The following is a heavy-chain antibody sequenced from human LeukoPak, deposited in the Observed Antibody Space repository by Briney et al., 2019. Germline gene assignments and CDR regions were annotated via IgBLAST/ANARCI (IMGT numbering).Heavy chain of an antibody. Sequence: SVKVSCKASGYTFTGYYMHWVRQAPGQGLEWMGGIIPIFGTANYAQKFQGRVTITADKSTSTAYMELSSLRSEDTAVYYCARPGSSYDFWSGCYQDAFDIWGQGTMVTVSS. V-gene: IGHV1-69*06. CDR2: IIPIFGTA. D-gene: IGHD3-3*01. J-gene: IGHJ3*02. CDR3: ARPGSSYDFWSGCYQDAFDI. CDR1: GYTFTGYY.